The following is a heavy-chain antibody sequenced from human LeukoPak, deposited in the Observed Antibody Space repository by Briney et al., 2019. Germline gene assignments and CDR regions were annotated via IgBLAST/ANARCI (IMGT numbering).Heavy chain of an antibody. Sequence: KPGGSLRLSCAASGFTFSSYSMNWVRQAPGKGLEWVSSISSSSSYIYYADSVKGRFTISRDNAKNSLYLQMNSLRAEDTAVYYCARVIYYSYDAFNIWGQGTMVTVSS. CDR3: ARVIYYSYDAFNI. D-gene: IGHD5-18*01. J-gene: IGHJ3*02. CDR2: ISSSSSYI. CDR1: GFTFSSYS. V-gene: IGHV3-21*01.